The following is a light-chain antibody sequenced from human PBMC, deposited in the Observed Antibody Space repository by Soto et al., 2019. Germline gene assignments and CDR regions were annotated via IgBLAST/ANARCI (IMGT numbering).Light chain of an antibody. CDR1: QSVSVY. Sequence: TQSPDTLSLSPGERATLSCRASQSVSVYLAWYQQKPGQGPRLLIYGASTTATGIPARFSGSGSGTEFTLTISSLQSEDFAVYYCQHYNNWWTFGQGTKVEIK. J-gene: IGKJ1*01. V-gene: IGKV3-15*01. CDR2: GAS. CDR3: QHYNNWWT.